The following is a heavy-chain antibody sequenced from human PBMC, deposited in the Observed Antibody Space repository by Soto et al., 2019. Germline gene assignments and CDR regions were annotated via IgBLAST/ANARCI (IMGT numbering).Heavy chain of an antibody. CDR1: GCAVSSGTYY. CDR3: TRGPPRVQWFDP. CDR2: IYFTGST. J-gene: IGHJ5*02. V-gene: IGHV4-61*01. Sequence: XETLSLTCTVSGCAVSSGTYYWSWIRQPPGKGLEWIGHIYFTGSTNYNPSLKSRVTMSLDTSRNQFSLKLSSVTAADTAVYYCTRGPPRVQWFDPWGLGTLVTVSS.